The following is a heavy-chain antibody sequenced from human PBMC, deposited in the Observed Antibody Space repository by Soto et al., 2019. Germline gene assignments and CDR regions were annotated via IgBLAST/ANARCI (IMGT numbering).Heavy chain of an antibody. Sequence: GGSLRLSCAASGFTFSDYYMTWIRQSPGKGLEWVSYIDNSGTIKYYADSVKGRLTISRDNTKNSLSLQMNSLGAEDTAIYYCARIEGDCSGGSCYSGGFDYWGQGALVTV. D-gene: IGHD2-15*01. J-gene: IGHJ4*02. CDR2: IDNSGTIK. CDR1: GFTFSDYY. CDR3: ARIEGDCSGGSCYSGGFDY. V-gene: IGHV3-11*01.